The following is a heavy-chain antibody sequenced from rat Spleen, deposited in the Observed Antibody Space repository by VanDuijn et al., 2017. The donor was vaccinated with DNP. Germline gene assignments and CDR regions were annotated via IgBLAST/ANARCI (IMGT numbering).Heavy chain of an antibody. CDR3: TTASTEGFAY. V-gene: IGHV5S23*01. CDR2: ISTGGGNT. J-gene: IGHJ3*01. D-gene: IGHD1-11*01. Sequence: EVQLVESGGGLVQPGRSLKLSCAASGFTFSNYDMAWVRQAPTKGLEWVASISTGGGNTYYRDSVKGRFTISRDNAKSTLYLQMDSLRSEDTATYYCTTASTEGFAYWGQGTLVTVSS. CDR1: GFTFSNYD.